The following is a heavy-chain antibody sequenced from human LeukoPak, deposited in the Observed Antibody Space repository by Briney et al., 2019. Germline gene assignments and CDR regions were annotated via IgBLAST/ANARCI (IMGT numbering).Heavy chain of an antibody. CDR3: ARDGSSTEAFDI. J-gene: IGHJ3*02. D-gene: IGHD2-2*01. Sequence: ASVKVSCKASGYIFTRNGISWVRQAPGQGLEWMGWISAYNGNTNYAQKLQGRVTMTTDTSTSTAYMELRSLRSDDTAVYYCARDGSSTEAFDIWGQGTMVTVSS. CDR2: ISAYNGNT. V-gene: IGHV1-18*01. CDR1: GYIFTRNG.